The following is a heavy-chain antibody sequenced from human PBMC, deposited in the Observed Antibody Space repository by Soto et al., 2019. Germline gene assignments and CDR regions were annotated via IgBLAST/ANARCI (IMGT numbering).Heavy chain of an antibody. V-gene: IGHV3-53*01. D-gene: IGHD3-10*01. CDR3: GTERGGGGY. CDR1: GFTVSNNY. CDR2: IYSGGYT. J-gene: IGHJ4*02. Sequence: EVQLVESGGGLIQPGGSLRLSCAVSGFTVSNNYMSWVRQAPGKGLEGVSVIYSGGYTAYGDSVKGRFTISRDNSKNTLYLKIKGRGADAAAVFYGGTERGGGGYWGQGTLVTVSS.